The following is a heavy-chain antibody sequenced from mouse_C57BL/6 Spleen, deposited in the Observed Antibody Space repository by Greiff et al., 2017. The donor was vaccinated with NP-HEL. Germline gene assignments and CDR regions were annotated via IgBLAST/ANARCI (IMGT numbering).Heavy chain of an antibody. CDR1: GFTFSSYA. Sequence: EVQLVESGEGLVKPGGSLKLSCAASGFTFSSYAMSWVRQTPEKRLEWVAYISSGGDYIYYADTVKGRFTISRDNARNTRYLQMSSLKSEDTAMYYCTRAPYGSSYPWYFDVWGTGTTVTVSS. J-gene: IGHJ1*03. D-gene: IGHD1-1*01. V-gene: IGHV5-9-1*02. CDR3: TRAPYGSSYPWYFDV. CDR2: ISSGGDYI.